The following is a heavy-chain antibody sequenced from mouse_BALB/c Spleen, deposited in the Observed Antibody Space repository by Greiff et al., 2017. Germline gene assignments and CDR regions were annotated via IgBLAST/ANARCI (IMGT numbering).Heavy chain of an antibody. CDR3: ASADGNYEGAMDY. CDR2: IDPSDSET. Sequence: QVQLQQSGPQLVRPGASVKISCKASGYSFTSYWMHWVKQRPGQGLEWIGMIDPSDSETRLNQKFKDKATLTVDKSSSTAYMQLSSPTSEDSAVYYCASADGNYEGAMDYWGQGTSVTVSS. V-gene: IGHV1S126*01. D-gene: IGHD2-1*01. CDR1: GYSFTSYW. J-gene: IGHJ4*01.